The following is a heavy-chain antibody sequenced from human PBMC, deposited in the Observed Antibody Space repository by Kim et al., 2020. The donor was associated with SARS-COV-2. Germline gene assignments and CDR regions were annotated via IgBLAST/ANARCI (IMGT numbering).Heavy chain of an antibody. CDR3: AKGGTLEPVQLWFVWGY. V-gene: IGHV3-23*01. D-gene: IGHD5-18*01. CDR2: ISGSGGST. Sequence: GGSLRLSCAASGFTFSSYAMSWVRQAPGKGLEWVSAISGSGGSTYYADSVKGRFTISRDNSKNTLYLQMNSLGAEDTAVYYCAKGGTLEPVQLWFVWGYWGQGTLVTVSS. CDR1: GFTFSSYA. J-gene: IGHJ4*02.